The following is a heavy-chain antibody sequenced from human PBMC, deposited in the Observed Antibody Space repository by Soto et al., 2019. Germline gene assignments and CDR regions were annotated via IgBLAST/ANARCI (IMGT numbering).Heavy chain of an antibody. CDR2: IYYSRST. D-gene: IGHD3-3*01. J-gene: IGHJ5*02. V-gene: IGHV4-59*01. CDR3: ARARNYDFWSGYFWFDP. CDR1: GGSISSYY. Sequence: SETLSLTCTVSGGSISSYYWSWIRQPPGKGLEWIGYIYYSRSTNYNPSLKSRVNISVDTSKNQFSLKLSSVTAADTSVYYCARARNYDFWSGYFWFDPWGQGTLVTVS.